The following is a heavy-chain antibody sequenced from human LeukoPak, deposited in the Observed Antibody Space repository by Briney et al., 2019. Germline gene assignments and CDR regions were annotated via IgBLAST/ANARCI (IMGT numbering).Heavy chain of an antibody. V-gene: IGHV3-48*01. CDR3: ARDHGYGDAVYWYFDL. CDR1: GFTFSTYS. CDR2: ISSSRSTI. D-gene: IGHD4-17*01. Sequence: PGGSLRLSCAASGFTFSTYSMNWVRQAPGKGLEWVSFISSSRSTIYYADSVKGRFTISRDNGGNSLYLQMNSLRGEDTAVYYCARDHGYGDAVYWYFDLWGRGTLVTVSS. J-gene: IGHJ2*01.